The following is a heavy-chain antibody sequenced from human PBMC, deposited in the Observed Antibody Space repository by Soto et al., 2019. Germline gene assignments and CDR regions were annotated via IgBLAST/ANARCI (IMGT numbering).Heavy chain of an antibody. V-gene: IGHV3-72*01. D-gene: IGHD3-3*01. J-gene: IGHJ3*02. CDR3: ARGPYYDFWSGYWAFDN. CDR2: ATNKANSYIT. Sequence: GGSLRRSCVASGFTFRDYYMDWVRQAPGKGLEWVGRATNKANSYITEFAASVKGRFTISRDDSKKSLYLQMNSLKTEDTAVYYCARGPYYDFWSGYWAFDNWGQGTMVTVSS. CDR1: GFTFRDYY.